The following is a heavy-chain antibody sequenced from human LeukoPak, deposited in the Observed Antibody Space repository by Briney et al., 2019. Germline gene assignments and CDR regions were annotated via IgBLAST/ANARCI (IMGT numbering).Heavy chain of an antibody. CDR2: FYLSRIT. CDR1: GYFISSGYF. CDR3: ARTMGLRLNQYYFDY. J-gene: IGHJ4*02. V-gene: IGHV4-38-2*02. D-gene: IGHD2-8*01. Sequence: PSETLSLSSTVSGYFISSGYFWGWIRQPPGKGLEWIGIFYLSRITYYHPSLKSRITISVEMSKKQFILKLSSVTAADTAVYYCARTMGLRLNQYYFDYWGQGTLVTVSS.